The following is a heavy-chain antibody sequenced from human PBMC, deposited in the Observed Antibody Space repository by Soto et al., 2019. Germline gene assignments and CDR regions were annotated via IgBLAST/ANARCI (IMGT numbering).Heavy chain of an antibody. J-gene: IGHJ4*02. V-gene: IGHV1-69*13. CDR3: ARASSYDSSGYYSSVYYFDY. Sequence: GASVKVSCKASGYTFTSYDINWVRQATGQGLEWMGGINPNSGTANYAQKFQGRVTMTADDSTSTAYMELSSLRSEDTAVYYCARASSYDSSGYYSSVYYFDYWGQGALVTVSS. D-gene: IGHD3-22*01. CDR1: GYTFTSYD. CDR2: INPNSGTA.